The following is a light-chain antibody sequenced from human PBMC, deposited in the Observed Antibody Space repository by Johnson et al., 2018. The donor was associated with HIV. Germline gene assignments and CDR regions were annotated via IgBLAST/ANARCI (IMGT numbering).Light chain of an antibody. J-gene: IGLJ1*01. CDR1: SSTIGNNY. V-gene: IGLV1-51*02. Sequence: QSVLTQPPSVSAAPGQKVTISCSGSSSTIGNNYISWYQVLPGTPPKLLIYKNNERPSGIPDRFSGSKSGTSATLGITGLQTGDEADYYCATWDSSLTTGGVFGAGTKVTVL. CDR3: ATWDSSLTTGGV. CDR2: KNN.